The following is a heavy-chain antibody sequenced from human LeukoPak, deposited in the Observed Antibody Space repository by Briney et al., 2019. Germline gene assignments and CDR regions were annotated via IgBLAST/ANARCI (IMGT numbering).Heavy chain of an antibody. D-gene: IGHD1-26*01. CDR1: GFTFSSYS. J-gene: IGHJ4*02. Sequence: GGSLRLSCAASGFTFSSYSMNWVRQAPGKGLEWVSSISSSSSYIYYADSVKGRFTIPRDNAKNSLYLQMNSLRAEDTAVYYCAREGFIVGATPYYFDYWGQGTLVTVSS. CDR2: ISSSSSYI. CDR3: AREGFIVGATPYYFDY. V-gene: IGHV3-21*01.